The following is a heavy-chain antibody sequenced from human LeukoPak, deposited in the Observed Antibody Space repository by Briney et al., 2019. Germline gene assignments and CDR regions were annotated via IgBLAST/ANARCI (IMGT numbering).Heavy chain of an antibody. J-gene: IGHJ4*02. CDR2: ISSSSSYI. D-gene: IGHD5-18*01. V-gene: IGHV3-21*01. CDR1: GFTFSSYS. CDR3: AKADWDTAMIDY. Sequence: GGSLRLSCAASGFTFSSYSMNWVRQAPGKGLEWVSSISSSSSYIYYADSVKGRFTISRDNAKNSLYLQMNSLRAEDTAVYYCAKADWDTAMIDYWGQGTLVTVSS.